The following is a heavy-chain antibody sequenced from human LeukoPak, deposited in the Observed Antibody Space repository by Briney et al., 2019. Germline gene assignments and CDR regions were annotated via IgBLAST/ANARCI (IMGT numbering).Heavy chain of an antibody. V-gene: IGHV4-39*01. J-gene: IGHJ1*01. CDR2: IYYSGST. D-gene: IGHD3-22*01. CDR1: GGSISSSSYS. Sequence: PSETLSLTCTVSGGSISSSSYSWGWIRQPPGKGLEWIGSIYYSGSTFYNPSLKSRVTISVDTSKNQFSLKLSSVTAADTAVYYCARGPTYYYDSSGYSFFFQHWGQGTLVTVSS. CDR3: ARGPTYYYDSSGYSFFFQH.